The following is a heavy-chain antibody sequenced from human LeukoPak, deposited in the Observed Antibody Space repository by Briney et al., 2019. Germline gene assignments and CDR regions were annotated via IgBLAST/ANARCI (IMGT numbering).Heavy chain of an antibody. V-gene: IGHV4-4*07. J-gene: IGHJ4*02. CDR1: GDSISSYY. D-gene: IGHD1-26*01. CDR2: IYTSGST. CDR3: AAFLSGTYWYFDY. Sequence: SETLSLTCTVSGDSISSYYWSWIRQPAEKGLEWIGHIYTSGSTNYYTSGSTDYNPSLKSRVTISLDRSKNQFSLKLSSVTAADTAVYHCAAFLSGTYWYFDYWGQGALVTVSS.